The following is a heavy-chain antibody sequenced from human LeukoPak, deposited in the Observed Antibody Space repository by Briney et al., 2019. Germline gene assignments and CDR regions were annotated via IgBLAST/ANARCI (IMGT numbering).Heavy chain of an antibody. CDR3: ARDQGYCSSTRCYIGAFDI. D-gene: IGHD2-2*02. CDR2: IDPSGGST. J-gene: IGHJ3*02. Sequence: ASVKVSCKDSGVTFSNYAISWVRQAPGQGLEWMAIIDPSGGSTSYAQKFQGRVTMTRDTSTSTVHMELSSLRSEDSAVYYCARDQGYCSSTRCYIGAFDIWGQGTTVTVSS. CDR1: GVTFSNYA. V-gene: IGHV1-46*01.